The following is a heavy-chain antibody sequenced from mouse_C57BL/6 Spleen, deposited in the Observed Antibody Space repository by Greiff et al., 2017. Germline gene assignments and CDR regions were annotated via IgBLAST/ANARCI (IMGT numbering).Heavy chain of an antibody. CDR1: GFTFSSYA. V-gene: IGHV5-4*01. CDR2: ISDGGSYT. Sequence: DVKLVESGGGLVKPGGSLKLSCAASGFTFSSYAMSWVRQTPEKRLEWVATISDGGSYTYYPYNVKGRFTISRDKAKNNLYVQMSHLKSEDTAIEYCSREGYGSSDYFDYWGQGTTLTVSS. D-gene: IGHD1-1*01. J-gene: IGHJ2*01. CDR3: SREGYGSSDYFDY.